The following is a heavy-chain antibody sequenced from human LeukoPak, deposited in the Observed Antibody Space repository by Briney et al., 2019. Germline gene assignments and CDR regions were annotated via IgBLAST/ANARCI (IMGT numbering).Heavy chain of an antibody. CDR1: GFTFDDYG. Sequence: PGGYLRLSCVASGFTFDDYGMRWVRQAPGKGLQWVVNINCNGRSTGYADSVKGRFTISRDNAKNSVYLQMNSLRGEDTAFYYCARDTHYYDSSGPVHYWGQGNLVSVSS. D-gene: IGHD3-22*01. J-gene: IGHJ4*02. V-gene: IGHV3-20*04. CDR3: ARDTHYYDSSGPVHY. CDR2: INCNGRST.